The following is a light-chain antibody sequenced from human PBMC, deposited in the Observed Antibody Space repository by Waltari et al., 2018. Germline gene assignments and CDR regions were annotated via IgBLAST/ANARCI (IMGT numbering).Light chain of an antibody. J-gene: IGKJ1*01. V-gene: IGKV3-20*01. CDR3: QNHERLPAK. CDR2: AAS. CDR1: QSVSKY. Sequence: EVVLPQSPGTLSLSPGERATLFCRASQSVSKYLACDQQRPGQAPRLLIYAASTRATGIPDRFSGSGYGTDFSLTISRLEPEDFAVYYCQNHERLPAKFGQGTKVEIK.